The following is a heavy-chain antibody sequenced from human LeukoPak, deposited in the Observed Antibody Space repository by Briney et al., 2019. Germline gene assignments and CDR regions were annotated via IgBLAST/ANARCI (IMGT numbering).Heavy chain of an antibody. CDR1: GFTFKLYW. J-gene: IGHJ3*02. CDR2: INDDGSDT. V-gene: IGHV3-74*01. Sequence: GGSLRLSCAASGFTFKLYWMHWVRQVPGKRPVWVSRINDDGSDTIYADSVRGRFTISRDDAKNTVYLQMNNLRAEDTAVYYCAKDQGRSDTLSDFVVVPTAMGTFDIWGQGTMVTVSS. CDR3: AKDQGRSDTLSDFVVVPTAMGTFDI. D-gene: IGHD2-2*01.